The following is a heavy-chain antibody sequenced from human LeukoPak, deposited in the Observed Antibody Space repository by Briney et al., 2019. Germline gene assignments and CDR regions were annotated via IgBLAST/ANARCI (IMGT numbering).Heavy chain of an antibody. J-gene: IGHJ4*02. Sequence: PGGSLRLSCAASGFTVSSNYMTWVRQAPGQGLEWVSIIYSGGTSYYADSVKGRFTISRYKSKNTVYLQMNSLRAEDTAVYYYARGRDWVEYWGQGTLVTVSS. CDR3: ARGRDWVEY. D-gene: IGHD3/OR15-3a*01. CDR2: IYSGGTS. V-gene: IGHV3-53*01. CDR1: GFTVSSNY.